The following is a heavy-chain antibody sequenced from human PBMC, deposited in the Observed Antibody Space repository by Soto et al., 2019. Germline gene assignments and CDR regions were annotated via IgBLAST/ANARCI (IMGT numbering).Heavy chain of an antibody. J-gene: IGHJ4*02. CDR3: AKSSAGGSFDY. V-gene: IGHV3-33*06. CDR1: GFTFSSYG. CDR2: IWYDGSNK. Sequence: QVQMVESGGGVVQPGRSLRLSCATSGFTFSSYGFHWVRQAPGKGLEWVALIWYDGSNKYYADSVKGRFTISRDNSKNTLYLQMNSLRAEDTAVYYCAKSSAGGSFDYWGQGTLVTVSS. D-gene: IGHD5-12*01.